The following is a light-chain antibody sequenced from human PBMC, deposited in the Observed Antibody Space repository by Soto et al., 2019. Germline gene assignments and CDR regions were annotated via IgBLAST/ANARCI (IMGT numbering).Light chain of an antibody. CDR2: GAS. CDR1: QSVSSSF. J-gene: IGKJ1*01. CDR3: QQYDSSPWT. Sequence: EIVLTQSPGTLSLSPGERATLSCRASQSVSSSFLAWYQQKPGQAPRLLIYGASSRATGIPDRFSGSGSGTDFNLTISRREPEDFAVYYCQQYDSSPWTLGQGTKVESK. V-gene: IGKV3-20*01.